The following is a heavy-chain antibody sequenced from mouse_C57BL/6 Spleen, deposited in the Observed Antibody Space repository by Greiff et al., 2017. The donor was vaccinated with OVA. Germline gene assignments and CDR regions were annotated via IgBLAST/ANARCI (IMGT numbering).Heavy chain of an antibody. CDR1: GHTLTSYW. CDR3: ARDYSNS. CDR2: INPSNGGT. V-gene: IGHV1-53*01. Sequence: QVQLQQPGTELGKAGASGKPFCKAFGHTLTSYWMHWGKRRPGQGLEWIGNINPSNGGTNYNEKFKSKATLTVDKSSSTAYMQLSSLTSEDSAVYYCARDYSNSWGQGTSVTVSS. D-gene: IGHD2-5*01. J-gene: IGHJ4*01.